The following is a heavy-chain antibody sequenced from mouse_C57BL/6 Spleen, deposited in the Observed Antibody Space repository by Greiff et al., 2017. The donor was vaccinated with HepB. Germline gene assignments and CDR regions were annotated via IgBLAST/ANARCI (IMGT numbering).Heavy chain of an antibody. V-gene: IGHV3-6*01. D-gene: IGHD3-2*02. Sequence: VQLKESGPGLVKPSQSLSLTCSVTGYSITSGYYWNWIRQFPGNKLEWMGYISYDGSNNYNPSLKNRISITRDTSKNQFFLKLNSVTTEDTATYYCARGTAQVFFDYWGQGTTLTVSS. CDR1: GYSITSGYY. J-gene: IGHJ2*01. CDR3: ARGTAQVFFDY. CDR2: ISYDGSN.